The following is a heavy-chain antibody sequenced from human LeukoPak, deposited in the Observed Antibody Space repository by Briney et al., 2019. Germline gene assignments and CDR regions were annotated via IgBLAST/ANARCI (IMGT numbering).Heavy chain of an antibody. CDR3: AKDRGGNSGSAEYFQH. Sequence: GGSLRLSCAVSGFTFSSYAMSWVRQAPGKGLEWVTAISDSGGSTYYADSVKGRFTISRDNSKNTLYLQMNSLRAEDTAVYYCAKDRGGNSGSAEYFQHWGQGTLDTVSS. V-gene: IGHV3-23*01. CDR2: ISDSGGST. D-gene: IGHD4-23*01. CDR1: GFTFSSYA. J-gene: IGHJ1*01.